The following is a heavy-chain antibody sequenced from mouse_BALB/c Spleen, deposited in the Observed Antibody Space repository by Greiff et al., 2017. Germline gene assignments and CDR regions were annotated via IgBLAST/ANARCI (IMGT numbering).Heavy chain of an antibody. CDR3: ARYGNYGGFAY. CDR2: ISYSGST. CDR1: GYSITSDYA. Sequence: VQLQQSGPGLVKPSQSLSLTCTVTGYSITSDYAWNWIRQFPGNKLEWMGYISYSGSTSYNPSLKSRISITRDTSKNQFFLQLNSVTTEDTATYYCARYGNYGGFAYWGQGTLVTVSA. V-gene: IGHV3-2*02. D-gene: IGHD2-1*01. J-gene: IGHJ3*01.